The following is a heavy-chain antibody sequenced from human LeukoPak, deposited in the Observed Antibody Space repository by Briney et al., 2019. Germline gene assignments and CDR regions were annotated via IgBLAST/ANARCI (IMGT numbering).Heavy chain of an antibody. CDR1: GFTFSTYA. Sequence: GGSLRLSCAASGFTFSTYAMHWVRQAPGKGLEWVAVLSYDDGSNKFYADSVKGRFTISRDNSKNTLYLQMNSLRANDTALYYCARENTSGTAKDAFDIWGQGTMVSVSS. CDR3: ARENTSGTAKDAFDI. V-gene: IGHV3-30-3*01. D-gene: IGHD1/OR15-1a*01. J-gene: IGHJ3*02. CDR2: LSYDDGSNK.